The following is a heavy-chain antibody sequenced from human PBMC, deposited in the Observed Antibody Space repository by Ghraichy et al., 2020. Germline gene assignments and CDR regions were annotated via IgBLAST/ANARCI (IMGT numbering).Heavy chain of an antibody. CDR1: GFTVSSNY. CDR3: ARDNLGDYYYYGMDV. Sequence: GSLRLSCAASGFTVSSNYMSWVRQAPGKGLEWVSVIYSGGSTYYADSVKGRFTISRDNSKNTLYLQMNSLRAEDTAVYYCARDNLGDYYYYGMDVWGQGTTVTVSS. V-gene: IGHV3-53*01. J-gene: IGHJ6*02. CDR2: IYSGGST. D-gene: IGHD3-16*01.